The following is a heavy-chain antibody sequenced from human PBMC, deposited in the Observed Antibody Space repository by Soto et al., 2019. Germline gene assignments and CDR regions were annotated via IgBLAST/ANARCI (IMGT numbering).Heavy chain of an antibody. J-gene: IGHJ4*02. CDR2: IYYSGFT. Sequence: QVQLQESGPGLVKPSQTLSLTCTVSGGSISSGDYYWSWIRQPPGKGLEWIGYIYYSGFTYYNPSLKSRLTISVDTSKNPFSLKLSSVTAADTAVYYWARGRDSYGYVDSWGQGALVTVSS. CDR3: ARGRDSYGYVDS. V-gene: IGHV4-30-4*01. D-gene: IGHD5-18*01. CDR1: GGSISSGDYY.